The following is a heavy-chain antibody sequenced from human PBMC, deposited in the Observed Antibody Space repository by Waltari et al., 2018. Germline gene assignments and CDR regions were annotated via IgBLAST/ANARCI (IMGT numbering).Heavy chain of an antibody. CDR1: GYSISSGYY. Sequence: QVQLQESGPGLVKPSETLSLTCAVSGYSISSGYYWGWIRQPPGKGLEWIGSIYHSGSTYYYPSLRCRVTISVDTSKNQFSLKLSSVTAADTAVYYCATGFDAFDIWGQGTMVTVSS. D-gene: IGHD7-27*01. J-gene: IGHJ3*02. CDR2: IYHSGST. V-gene: IGHV4-38-2*01. CDR3: ATGFDAFDI.